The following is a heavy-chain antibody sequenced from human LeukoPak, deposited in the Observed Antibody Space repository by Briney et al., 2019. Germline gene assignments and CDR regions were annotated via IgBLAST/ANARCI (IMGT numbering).Heavy chain of an antibody. J-gene: IGHJ6*02. V-gene: IGHV1-8*01. CDR3: ARDIVVVTALLYYYYGMDV. D-gene: IGHD2-21*02. CDR1: GYTFTSYD. Sequence: ASVKVSCKASGYTFTSYDINWVRQAPGQGLEWMGWMNPNSGNTGYAQKFQGRVTMTRNTSISTAYMELSSLRSEDTAVYYCARDIVVVTALLYYYYGMDVWGQGTTVTVSS. CDR2: MNPNSGNT.